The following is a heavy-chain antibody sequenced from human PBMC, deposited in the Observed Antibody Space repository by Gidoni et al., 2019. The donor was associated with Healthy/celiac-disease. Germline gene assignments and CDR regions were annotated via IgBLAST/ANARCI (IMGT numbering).Heavy chain of an antibody. V-gene: IGHV3-23*01. CDR3: AKSDGRYYDILTGYYDY. CDR1: GFTLSSYA. CDR2: ISGSGGST. D-gene: IGHD3-9*01. J-gene: IGHJ4*02. Sequence: EVQLLESGGGLVQPGWSLRLSCAAPGFTLSSYAMSWVRQAPGKGLEWVSAISGSGGSTYYADSVKGRFTISRDNSKNTLYLQMNSLRAEDTAVYYCAKSDGRYYDILTGYYDYWGQGTLVTVSS.